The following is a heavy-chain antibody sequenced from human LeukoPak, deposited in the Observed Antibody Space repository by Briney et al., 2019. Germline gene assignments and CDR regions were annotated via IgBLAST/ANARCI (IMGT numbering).Heavy chain of an antibody. CDR3: AKGGYCSGGSCYSFEGLLDWFDP. CDR2: ISGSGGST. D-gene: IGHD2-15*01. CDR1: GFTFSSYA. J-gene: IGHJ5*02. V-gene: IGHV3-23*01. Sequence: GGSLRLSCAASGFTFSSYAMSWVRQAPGKGLEWVSTISGSGGSTYYADSVKGRFTISRDNSKNTLYLQMNRLRAEDTAVYYCAKGGYCSGGSCYSFEGLLDWFDPWGQGTLVTVSS.